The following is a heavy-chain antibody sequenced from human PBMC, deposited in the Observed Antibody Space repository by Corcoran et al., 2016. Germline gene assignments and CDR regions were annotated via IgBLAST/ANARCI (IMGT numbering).Heavy chain of an antibody. CDR3: ARAGGSYYDYVWGSYRPNWFDP. Sequence: QVQLQESGPGLVKPSGTLSLTCAVSGGSISSSNWWSWVRQPPGKGLEWIGEIYHSGSTNYNPSLKSRVTISVDKSKNQFSLKLSSVTAADTAVYYCARAGGSYYDYVWGSYRPNWFDPWGQGTLVTVSS. D-gene: IGHD3-16*02. V-gene: IGHV4-4*02. CDR2: IYHSGST. J-gene: IGHJ5*02. CDR1: GGSISSSNW.